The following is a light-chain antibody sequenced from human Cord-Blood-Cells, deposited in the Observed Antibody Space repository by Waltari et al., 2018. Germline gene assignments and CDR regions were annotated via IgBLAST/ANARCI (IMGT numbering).Light chain of an antibody. CDR1: SSDVGGYNY. Sequence: QSALTQPASVSGSPGQSITISCTGTSSDVGGYNYVSWYQQHPVKAPKLMIYDVSSRPSGVSNRFSGSKSGNTASLTISGLQAEDEADYYCSSYTSSSTLYVFGTGTKVTVL. J-gene: IGLJ1*01. CDR3: SSYTSSSTLYV. V-gene: IGLV2-14*03. CDR2: DVS.